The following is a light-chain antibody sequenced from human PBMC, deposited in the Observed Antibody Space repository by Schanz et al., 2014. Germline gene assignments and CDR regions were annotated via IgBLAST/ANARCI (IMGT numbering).Light chain of an antibody. Sequence: EVVLTQSPATLSLSPGERATLSCRASQSVSSSYLAWYQQKPGQAPRLLIYGASNRATGVPARFSGSGSGTDFTLTISSLEPEDFAVYYCQQYGSSPRTFGQGTRLEIK. CDR3: QQYGSSPRT. CDR1: QSVSSSY. CDR2: GAS. V-gene: IGKV3-20*01. J-gene: IGKJ5*01.